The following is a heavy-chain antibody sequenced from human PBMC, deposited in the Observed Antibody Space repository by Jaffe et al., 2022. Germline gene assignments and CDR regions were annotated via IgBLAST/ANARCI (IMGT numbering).Heavy chain of an antibody. CDR2: IYWNDDK. CDR3: AHRRAVQGVIYRGIYAYYFDY. D-gene: IGHD3-10*01. CDR1: GFSLSTSGVG. Sequence: QITLKESGPTLVKPTQTLTLTCTFSGFSLSTSGVGVGWIRQPPGKALEWLALIYWNDDKRYSPSLKSRLTITKDTSKNQVVLTMTNMDPVDTATYYCAHRRAVQGVIYRGIYAYYFDYWGQGTLVTVSS. V-gene: IGHV2-5*01. J-gene: IGHJ4*02.